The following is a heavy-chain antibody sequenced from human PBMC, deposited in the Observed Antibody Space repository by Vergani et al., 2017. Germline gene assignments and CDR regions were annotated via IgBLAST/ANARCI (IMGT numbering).Heavy chain of an antibody. CDR2: LSASDRRT. D-gene: IGHD6-19*01. Sequence: VQLVESGGDLVQPGGSLRLSCAASGFLFIMHAMSWVRQAPGKGLEWVSTLSASDRRTHYADSVKGRFTISRDISKNTLFLHMNSLRPEDTAVYYCAKVGRSEVAGTFGAFDIGGQGTMVTVSS. CDR1: GFLFIMHA. J-gene: IGHJ3*02. CDR3: AKVGRSEVAGTFGAFDI. V-gene: IGHV3-23*04.